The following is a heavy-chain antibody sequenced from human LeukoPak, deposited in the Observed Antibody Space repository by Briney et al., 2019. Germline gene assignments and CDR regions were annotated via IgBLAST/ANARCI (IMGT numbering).Heavy chain of an antibody. J-gene: IGHJ3*02. CDR3: ARAPPLDYGDQGAFDI. CDR1: GGSISSGDYY. V-gene: IGHV4-30-4*01. D-gene: IGHD4-17*01. Sequence: SETLSLTCTVSGGSISSGDYYWSWIRQPPGKGLEWIGYIYYSGSTYYNPSLKSRVTISVDTSKNQFSLKLSSVTAADTAVYYCARAPPLDYGDQGAFDIWGQGTMVTVSS. CDR2: IYYSGST.